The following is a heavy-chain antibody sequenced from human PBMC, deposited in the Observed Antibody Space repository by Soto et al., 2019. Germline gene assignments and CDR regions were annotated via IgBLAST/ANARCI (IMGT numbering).Heavy chain of an antibody. CDR3: VLGGCGSTGCYSLDL. J-gene: IGHJ5*02. Sequence: EAQLVQSGGGWVQPGGSLQLSCAASGFTFGGSPVHWVRQASGKGLEWVGRIRSDSASSAIAYAASVRGRFTLSRDDSKNTAYLQVSSLEVEDTALYYCVLGGCGSTGCYSLDLWGQGTLVTVSS. D-gene: IGHD2-2*01. V-gene: IGHV3-73*01. CDR1: GFTFGGSP. CDR2: IRSDSASSAI.